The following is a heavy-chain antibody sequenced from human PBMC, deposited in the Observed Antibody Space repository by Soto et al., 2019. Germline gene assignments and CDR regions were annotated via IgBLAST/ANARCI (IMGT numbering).Heavy chain of an antibody. CDR2: IYHSGST. D-gene: IGHD5-12*01. CDR3: ARVTATINYYFDY. V-gene: IGHV4-30-2*01. Sequence: SETLSLTCAVSGGSISSGGYSWSWIRQPPGKGLEWIGYIYHSGSTYYNPSLKSRVTISVDRSKNQFSLKLSSVTAADTAVYYCARVTATINYYFDYWGRGTLVTVSS. CDR1: GGSISSGGYS. J-gene: IGHJ4*02.